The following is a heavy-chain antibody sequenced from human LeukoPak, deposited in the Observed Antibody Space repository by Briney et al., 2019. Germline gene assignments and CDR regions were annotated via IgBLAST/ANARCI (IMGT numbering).Heavy chain of an antibody. V-gene: IGHV4-59*01. D-gene: IGHD4-17*01. J-gene: IGHJ4*02. Sequence: SETLSLTCSVSGGSLSTYSGSWVRQSPGKRLEWIGYIYYGGTTNYNPSLKSRVTISADTAKNQFSLRLRSVTAADTAIYYCARDTTVSYGMQQWRQGTLVTVSS. CDR2: IYYGGTT. CDR1: GGSLSTYS. CDR3: ARDTTVSYGMQQ.